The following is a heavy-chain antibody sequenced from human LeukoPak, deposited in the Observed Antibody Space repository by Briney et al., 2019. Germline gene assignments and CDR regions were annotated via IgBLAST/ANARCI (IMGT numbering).Heavy chain of an antibody. CDR2: ISTTSGTI. V-gene: IGHV3-48*01. D-gene: IGHD2-8*02. Sequence: GGSLRLSCAGSGFTFSTYSMSWVRQAPGKGLEWISYISTTSGTIYYADSVRGRFTISRDNAKNSLYLQMDSLGAEDTAVYYCARSTGGDYWGQGTLVTVSS. CDR1: GFTFSTYS. J-gene: IGHJ4*02. CDR3: ARSTGGDY.